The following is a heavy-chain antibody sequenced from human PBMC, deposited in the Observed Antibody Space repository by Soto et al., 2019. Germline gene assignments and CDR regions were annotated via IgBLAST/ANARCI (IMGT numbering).Heavy chain of an antibody. D-gene: IGHD2-21*01. J-gene: IGHJ3*01. CDR1: GYSFTSKS. V-gene: IGHV1-18*01. CDR2: ISPYNGRT. CDR3: ARDRYGGNFCDAFDV. Sequence: QAQLVQSGAEVKKPGTSVKISCKASGYSFTSKSLVWVRQAPGHGLEWVGWISPYNGRTEYAKNVQGRVSMTRDTSTSTAHMELRSLTSDDTAVYYCARDRYGGNFCDAFDVWGQGTMVIVSS.